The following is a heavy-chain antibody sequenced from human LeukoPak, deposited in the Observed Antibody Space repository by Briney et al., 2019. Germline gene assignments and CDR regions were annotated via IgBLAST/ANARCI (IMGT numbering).Heavy chain of an antibody. CDR2: IKPDGSEK. Sequence: PGGPLRLSCAVSGFPSSTYWVIWVPQAPGKALEWVANIKPDGSEKYYVDSVKGRFTISRDNAKNSLYLQMNSLRAEDTAVYYCARDRSRGLLDAFDIWGQGTMVTVSS. J-gene: IGHJ3*02. CDR1: GFPSSTYW. D-gene: IGHD3-10*01. CDR3: ARDRSRGLLDAFDI. V-gene: IGHV3-7*01.